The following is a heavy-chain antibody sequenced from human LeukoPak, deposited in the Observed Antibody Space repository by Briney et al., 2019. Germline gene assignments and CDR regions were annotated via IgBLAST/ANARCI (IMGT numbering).Heavy chain of an antibody. D-gene: IGHD3-10*01. Sequence: SQTLSLTCAVSGGSISSGGYSWGWIRQPPGKGLEWIGYIYHSGSTNYNPSLKSRVTISVDRSKNQFSLKLSSVTAADTAVYYCARAGFSAGSYSVDYWGQGTLVTVSS. CDR1: GGSISSGGYS. V-gene: IGHV4-30-2*01. CDR2: IYHSGST. J-gene: IGHJ4*02. CDR3: ARAGFSAGSYSVDY.